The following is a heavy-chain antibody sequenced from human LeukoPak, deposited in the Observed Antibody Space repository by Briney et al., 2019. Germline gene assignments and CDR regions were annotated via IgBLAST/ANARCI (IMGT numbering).Heavy chain of an antibody. CDR3: WRHGPPSCSGGSCYSGAFDI. CDR2: IYYSGST. Sequence: SETLSLTCTVSGGSISSYYWSWIRQPPGKGLEWIGYIYYSGSTNYNPSLKSRVTISADTSKKQFSLNLRSVTAADTAVDYCWRHGPPSCSGGSCYSGAFDIWGRGTMVTVSS. D-gene: IGHD2-15*01. J-gene: IGHJ3*02. V-gene: IGHV4-59*08. CDR1: GGSISSYY.